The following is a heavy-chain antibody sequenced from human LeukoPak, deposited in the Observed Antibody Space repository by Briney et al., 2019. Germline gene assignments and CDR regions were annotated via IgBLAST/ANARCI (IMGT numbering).Heavy chain of an antibody. J-gene: IGHJ3*02. V-gene: IGHV3-66*04. D-gene: IGHD6-13*01. CDR1: GFTVSSNS. CDR3: ARPRAAAGLGAFDI. CDR2: IYTGGGT. Sequence: TGGSLRLSCAASGFTVSSNSMSWVRQAPGKGLEWVSVIYTGGGTYYADSVKGRFTISRDNSKNTLYLQMNTLRAEDTAVYYCARPRAAAGLGAFDIWGQGTMVTVS.